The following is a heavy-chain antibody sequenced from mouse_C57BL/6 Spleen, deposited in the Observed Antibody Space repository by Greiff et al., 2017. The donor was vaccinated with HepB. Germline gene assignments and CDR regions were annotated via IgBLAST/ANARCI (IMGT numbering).Heavy chain of an antibody. D-gene: IGHD2-2*01. Sequence: VQLQQSGPELVKPGASVKISCKASGYTFTDYYMNWVKQSHGKSLEWIGDINPNNGGTSYNQKFKGKATLTVDKSSSTAYMELRSLTSEDSAVYYCARWDGYVYYYAMDYWGQGTSVTVSS. J-gene: IGHJ4*01. CDR2: INPNNGGT. V-gene: IGHV1-26*01. CDR1: GYTFTDYY. CDR3: ARWDGYVYYYAMDY.